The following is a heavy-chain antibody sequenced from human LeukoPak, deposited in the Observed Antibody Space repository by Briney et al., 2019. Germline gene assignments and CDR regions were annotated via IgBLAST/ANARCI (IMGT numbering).Heavy chain of an antibody. Sequence: SQTLSLTCTVSGGSISSGSYYWSWIRQPAGKGLEWIGRIYTSGSTNYNPSLKSRVTISVDTSKNQFSLKLSSVTAADTAVYYCASEPSIAARNYYYYYMDVWGKGTTATVSS. D-gene: IGHD6-6*01. J-gene: IGHJ6*03. V-gene: IGHV4-61*02. CDR2: IYTSGST. CDR1: GGSISSGSYY. CDR3: ASEPSIAARNYYYYYMDV.